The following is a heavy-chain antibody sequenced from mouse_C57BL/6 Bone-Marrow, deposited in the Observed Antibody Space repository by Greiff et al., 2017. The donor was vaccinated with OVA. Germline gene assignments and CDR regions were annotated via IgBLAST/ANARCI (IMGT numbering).Heavy chain of an antibody. CDR1: GYTFTSYW. V-gene: IGHV1-69*01. D-gene: IGHD2-4*01. CDR3: ARSGGYDYDGGDFDY. J-gene: IGHJ2*01. Sequence: QVQLQQPGAELVMPGASMKLSCKASGYTFTSYWMHWVKQRPGQGLEWIGEIDPSDSYTNYNQKFKGKSTLTVDKSSSTAYMQLSSLTSEDSAVYYCARSGGYDYDGGDFDYWGQGTTLTVSS. CDR2: IDPSDSYT.